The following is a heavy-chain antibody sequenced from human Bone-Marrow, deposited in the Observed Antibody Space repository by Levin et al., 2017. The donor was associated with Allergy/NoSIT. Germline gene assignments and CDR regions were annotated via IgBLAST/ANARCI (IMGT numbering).Heavy chain of an antibody. CDR2: ISIGSSYI. V-gene: IGHV3-21*04. D-gene: IGHD3-22*01. Sequence: GESLKISCTASGFMFDRYSMNWVRQAPGKGPEWISSISIGSSYIYYADSVQGRFIISTDNSKNSMYLQMNSLRAEDTAGYYCATPRHLIPLYYDNSACSDGFVLWGQGTMVTVAS. CDR3: ATPRHLIPLYYDNSACSDGFVL. J-gene: IGHJ3*01. CDR1: GFMFDRYS.